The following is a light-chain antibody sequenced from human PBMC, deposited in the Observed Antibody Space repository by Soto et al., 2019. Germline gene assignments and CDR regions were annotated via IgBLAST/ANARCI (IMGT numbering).Light chain of an antibody. CDR2: DAS. CDR1: QSISTSY. J-gene: IGKJ4*01. Sequence: EIVLTQSPGTLSVSPGERATLSCRASQSISTSYLAWYQQKAGQAPRLLIYDASNRATGIPARFSGSGSGTDFTLTISSLEPEDFAVYYCQQRSNWPLSFGGGTKVDIK. CDR3: QQRSNWPLS. V-gene: IGKV3-11*01.